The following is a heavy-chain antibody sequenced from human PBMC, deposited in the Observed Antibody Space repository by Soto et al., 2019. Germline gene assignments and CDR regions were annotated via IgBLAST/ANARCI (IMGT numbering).Heavy chain of an antibody. D-gene: IGHD2-15*01. CDR2: IYKSATT. V-gene: IGHV4-30-4*01. Sequence: SETLSLTCSASCDPISSVDYFWAWIRQPPGQALEYIGYIYKSATTYYNPSFESRVAISLDTSKSQFSLNVTSVTAADTAVYFCARGRYCLTGRCFPNWFDSWGQGTLVTVSS. J-gene: IGHJ5*01. CDR1: CDPISSVDYF. CDR3: ARGRYCLTGRCFPNWFDS.